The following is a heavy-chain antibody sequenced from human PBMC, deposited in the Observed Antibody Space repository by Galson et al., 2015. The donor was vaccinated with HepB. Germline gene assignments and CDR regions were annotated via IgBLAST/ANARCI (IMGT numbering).Heavy chain of an antibody. J-gene: IGHJ5*02. Sequence: SEPLSLTCTVSGGSISSSSYYWGWIRQPPGKGLEWIGSIYYSGSTYYNPSLKSRVTISVDTSKNQFSLKLSSVTAADTAVYYCARDLEAAAGLNWFDPWGQGTLVTVSS. D-gene: IGHD6-13*01. CDR2: IYYSGST. CDR1: GGSISSSSYY. V-gene: IGHV4-39*07. CDR3: ARDLEAAAGLNWFDP.